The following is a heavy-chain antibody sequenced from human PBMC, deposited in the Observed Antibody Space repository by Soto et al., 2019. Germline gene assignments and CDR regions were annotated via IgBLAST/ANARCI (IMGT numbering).Heavy chain of an antibody. V-gene: IGHV4-59*08. CDR1: GGSISSYY. J-gene: IGHJ5*02. CDR3: ARHEIRGRFDP. Sequence: SETLSLTCTVSGGSISSYYWSWIRQPPGKGLEWIGYIYYSGSTNYNPSLKSRVTISVDTSKNQFSLKLSSVTAADTAVYYCARHEIRGRFDPWGQGTLVTVSS. CDR2: IYYSGST. D-gene: IGHD3-3*01.